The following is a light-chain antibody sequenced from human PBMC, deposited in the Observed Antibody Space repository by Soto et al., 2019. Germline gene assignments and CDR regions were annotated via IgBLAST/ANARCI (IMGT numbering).Light chain of an antibody. CDR2: LGS. CDR1: QSLLHKNGFNY. Sequence: GVSQSPLSLPVTPGEPAAISCRSSQSLLHKNGFNYLDWYLQKPGQSPQLLIFLGSNRASGVPDRFSGSGSGTEFTLKISRVEAEDVGVYYCMQALQTPLITFGQGTRLEIK. J-gene: IGKJ5*01. V-gene: IGKV2-28*01. CDR3: MQALQTPLIT.